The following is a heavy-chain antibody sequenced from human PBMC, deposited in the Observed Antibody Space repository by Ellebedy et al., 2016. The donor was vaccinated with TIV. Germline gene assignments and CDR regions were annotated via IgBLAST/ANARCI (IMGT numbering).Heavy chain of an antibody. V-gene: IGHV1-18*01. Sequence: ASVKVSCXASGYTFTSFGLSWARQAPGQGLEWMGWISAYNGDINYAQNFQGRVAMTTDTATSTVYVDLRSLRSDDTAVYYCARVSVDVVIGYHYFYMDIWGKGTTVTVSS. CDR1: GYTFTSFG. CDR3: ARVSVDVVIGYHYFYMDI. CDR2: ISAYNGDI. D-gene: IGHD6-6*01. J-gene: IGHJ6*03.